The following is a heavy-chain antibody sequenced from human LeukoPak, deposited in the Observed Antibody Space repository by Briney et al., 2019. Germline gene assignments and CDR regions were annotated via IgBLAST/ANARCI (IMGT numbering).Heavy chain of an antibody. CDR1: GFTFSGYA. J-gene: IGHJ4*02. CDR3: TTDLAYCGGDCYLFDY. V-gene: IGHV3-30-3*01. CDR2: VSSDGNNQ. Sequence: PGRSLRLSCAASGFTFSGYAMHWVRQAPGKGLEWVAVVSSDGNNQVYADSVRGRFTISRDNSKNMLYLQMNSLKTEDTAVYYCTTDLAYCGGDCYLFDYWGQGTLVTVSS. D-gene: IGHD2-21*02.